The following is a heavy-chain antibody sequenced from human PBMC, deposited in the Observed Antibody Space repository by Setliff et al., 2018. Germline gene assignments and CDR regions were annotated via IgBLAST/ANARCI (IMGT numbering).Heavy chain of an antibody. V-gene: IGHV1-18*01. J-gene: IGHJ3*02. CDR1: GYTFTSYG. D-gene: IGHD3-3*01. CDR2: ISAYNGNT. CDR3: ARGGRYDFWSGYTRGAFDI. Sequence: ASVKVSCKASGYTFTSYGISWVRQAPGQGLEWMGWISAYNGNTNYAQKLQGRVTMTTDTSTSTAYMELRSLRSDDTAVYYCARGGRYDFWSGYTRGAFDIGGQGTMVTVSS.